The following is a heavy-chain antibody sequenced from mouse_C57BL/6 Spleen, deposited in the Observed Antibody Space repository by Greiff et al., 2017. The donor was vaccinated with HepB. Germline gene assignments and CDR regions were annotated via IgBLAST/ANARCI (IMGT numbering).Heavy chain of an antibody. CDR1: GYTFTSYW. CDR2: IDPYDSET. J-gene: IGHJ4*01. V-gene: IGHV1-52*01. CDR3: VRRGWDLAIDY. D-gene: IGHD4-1*01. Sequence: QVQLQQPGAELVRPGSSVKLSCKASGYTFTSYWMHWVKQRPIQGLEWIGNIDPYDSETHYNQKFKDKATLTVDKSSSTAYMQLSILTSEDSAVYYFVRRGWDLAIDYWGQGTSVTVSS.